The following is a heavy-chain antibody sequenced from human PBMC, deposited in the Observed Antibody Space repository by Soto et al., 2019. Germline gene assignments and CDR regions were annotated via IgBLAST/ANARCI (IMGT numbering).Heavy chain of an antibody. V-gene: IGHV4-31*03. J-gene: IGHJ4*02. Sequence: QVQLQESGPGLVKPSQTLSLTCTVIGGSIRRPNYYWSWIRQHTGKGLEWIGNIYYNGSTNYPPSLKSRTVISLDTSKNQFSLKLNSVTAADTAVYYRARDAPLWFGELSHWGQGTLVTVSS. CDR2: IYYNGST. CDR1: GGSIRRPNYY. D-gene: IGHD3-10*01. CDR3: ARDAPLWFGELSH.